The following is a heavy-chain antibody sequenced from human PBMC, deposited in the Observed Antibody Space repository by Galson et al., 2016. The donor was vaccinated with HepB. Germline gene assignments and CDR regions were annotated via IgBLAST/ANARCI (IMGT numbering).Heavy chain of an antibody. D-gene: IGHD2/OR15-2a*01. CDR1: GDSVSSNSAA. J-gene: IGHJ5*02. CDR2: TYYRSKWYN. V-gene: IGHV6-1*01. CDR3: ARVRCSTFRCQNWVDP. Sequence: CAIPGDSVSSNSAAWTWIRQSPLRGLEWLGRTYYRSKWYNDYAVSVKSRISIHPDTSKNQFSLQLNSVTPEDTAVYYCARVRCSTFRCQNWVDPWGQGTLVTVSS.